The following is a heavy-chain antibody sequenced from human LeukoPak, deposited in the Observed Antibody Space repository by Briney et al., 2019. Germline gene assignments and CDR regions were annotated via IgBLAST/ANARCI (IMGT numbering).Heavy chain of an antibody. D-gene: IGHD2-15*01. Sequence: PSETLSLTCTVSGGSISSGGYYWSWIRQPPGKGLEWIGYIYHSGSTYYNPSLKSRVTISVDRSKNQFSLKLSSVTAADTAVYYCARDGAATGGFDYWGQGTLVTVSS. CDR1: GGSISSGGYY. J-gene: IGHJ4*02. V-gene: IGHV4-30-2*01. CDR2: IYHSGST. CDR3: ARDGAATGGFDY.